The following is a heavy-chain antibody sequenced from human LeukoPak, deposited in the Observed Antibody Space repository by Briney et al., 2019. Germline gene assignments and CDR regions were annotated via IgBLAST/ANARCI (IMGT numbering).Heavy chain of an antibody. Sequence: PGGSLRLSCTASGFTFSTYSMNWVRQAPGRGLEWVSYISGSSSSSDGGAMQYADSVKGRFTISRDNDKNSLYLQMNSLRDEDTAVYYCARARNLGYCSGTSCWYAFDIWGQGTMVTVSS. D-gene: IGHD2-15*01. CDR1: GFTFSTYS. J-gene: IGHJ3*02. CDR2: ISGSSSSSDGGAM. V-gene: IGHV3-48*02. CDR3: ARARNLGYCSGTSCWYAFDI.